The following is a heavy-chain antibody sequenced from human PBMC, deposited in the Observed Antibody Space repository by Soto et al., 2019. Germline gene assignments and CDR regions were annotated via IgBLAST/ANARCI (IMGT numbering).Heavy chain of an antibody. V-gene: IGHV3-23*01. Sequence: EVQMLESGGGLVQPGGSLRLSCVASGFTFGRFDMSWVRQAAGKGLEWVSGISNSGSGTYYADSVKGRFTISRDNAKNTLYLQMSSLRGEDTALYYCSSSSPASDYWGQGTLVTVSS. CDR1: GFTFGRFD. D-gene: IGHD3-10*01. CDR2: ISNSGSGT. J-gene: IGHJ4*02. CDR3: SSSSPASDY.